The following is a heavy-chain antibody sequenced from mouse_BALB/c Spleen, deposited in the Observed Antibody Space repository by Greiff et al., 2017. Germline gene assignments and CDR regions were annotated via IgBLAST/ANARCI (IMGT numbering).Heavy chain of an antibody. J-gene: IGHJ2*01. Sequence: VQLQQSGAELARPGASVKISCKASGYTFTSYTMHWVKQRPGQGLEWIGYINPSSGYTNYNQKFKDKATLTADKSSSTAYMQLSSLTSEDSAVYYCAMDSSGLYYFDYWGQGTTLTVSS. CDR1: GYTFTSYT. D-gene: IGHD3-2*01. CDR3: AMDSSGLYYFDY. V-gene: IGHV1-4*01. CDR2: INPSSGYT.